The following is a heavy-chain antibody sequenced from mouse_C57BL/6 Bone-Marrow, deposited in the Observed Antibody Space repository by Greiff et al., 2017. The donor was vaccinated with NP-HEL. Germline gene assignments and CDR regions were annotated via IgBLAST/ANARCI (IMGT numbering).Heavy chain of an antibody. J-gene: IGHJ4*01. CDR2: IYPRSGNT. D-gene: IGHD1-1*01. V-gene: IGHV1-81*01. Sequence: QVQLQQSGAELARPGASVKLSCKASGYTFTSYGISWVKQRTGQGLEWIGEIYPRSGNTYYNEKFKGKATLTADKSSSTAYMELRSLTSEDSAVDFCARSALNYYGSSCYYYAMDYWGQGTSVTVSS. CDR1: GYTFTSYG. CDR3: ARSALNYYGSSCYYYAMDY.